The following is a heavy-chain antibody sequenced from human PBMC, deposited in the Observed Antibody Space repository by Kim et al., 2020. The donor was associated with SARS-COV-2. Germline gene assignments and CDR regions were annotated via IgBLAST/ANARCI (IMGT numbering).Heavy chain of an antibody. CDR1: GGTFSSYA. CDR2: IIPIFGTA. V-gene: IGHV1-69*13. J-gene: IGHJ6*02. CDR3: AREGYCSSTSCSYYYYYGMDV. Sequence: SVKVSCKASGGTFSSYAISWVRQAPGQGLEWMGGIIPIFGTANYAQKFQGRVTITADESTSTAYMELSSLRSEDTAVYYCAREGYCSSTSCSYYYYYGMDVWGQGTTVTVSS. D-gene: IGHD2-2*01.